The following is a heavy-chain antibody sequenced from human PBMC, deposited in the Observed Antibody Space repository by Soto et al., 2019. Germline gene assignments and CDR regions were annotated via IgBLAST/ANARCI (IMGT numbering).Heavy chain of an antibody. D-gene: IGHD4-4*01. Sequence: ASVKVSCKASGYTFTGYYMHWVRQAPGQGLEWMGWINPNSGGTNYAQKFQGWVTMTRDTSISTAYMELSRLRSDDTAVYYCARGGTTYSNYYYYYYMDVWGKGTTVTVSS. CDR3: ARGGTTYSNYYYYYYMDV. J-gene: IGHJ6*03. V-gene: IGHV1-2*04. CDR1: GYTFTGYY. CDR2: INPNSGGT.